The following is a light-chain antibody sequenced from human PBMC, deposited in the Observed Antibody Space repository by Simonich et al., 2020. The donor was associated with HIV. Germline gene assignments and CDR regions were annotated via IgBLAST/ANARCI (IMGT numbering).Light chain of an antibody. CDR1: QGISSA. CDR3: QQFNSYPVT. V-gene: IGKV1-13*02. J-gene: IGKJ3*01. CDR2: DAS. Sequence: AIHLTQSPSSLSASVGDRVTITCRANQGISSALSWYLKKPGKAPKLLLYDASSLESGVPARFSGSGSGTDFSLTISSLQPEDFATYYCQQFNSYPVTFGPGTKVDIK.